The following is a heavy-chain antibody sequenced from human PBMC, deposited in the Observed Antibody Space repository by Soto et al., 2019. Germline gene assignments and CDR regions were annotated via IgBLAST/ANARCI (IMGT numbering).Heavy chain of an antibody. D-gene: IGHD5-12*01. CDR1: GYTFTSYY. J-gene: IGHJ4*02. CDR3: ARTPVGYSGYVHYYFDY. Sequence: GASVKVSCKASGYTFTSYYMHWVRQAPGQGLEWMGIINPSGGSTSYAQKFQGRVTMTRDTSTSTVYMELSSLRSEDTAVYYCARTPVGYSGYVHYYFDYWGQGTLVTVSS. CDR2: INPSGGST. V-gene: IGHV1-46*01.